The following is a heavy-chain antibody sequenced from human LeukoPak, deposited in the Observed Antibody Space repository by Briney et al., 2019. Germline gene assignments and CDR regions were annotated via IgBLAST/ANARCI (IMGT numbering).Heavy chain of an antibody. J-gene: IGHJ6*03. Sequence: PSETLSLTCTVSGGSISSYYWSWIRQPPGKRLEWIGYIYYSGSTNYNPSLKSRVTISVDTSKNQFSLKLSSVTAADTAVYYCARGTDERWLQWGNYYMDVWGKGTTVTVSS. CDR2: IYYSGST. D-gene: IGHD5-24*01. CDR1: GGSISSYY. CDR3: ARGTDERWLQWGNYYMDV. V-gene: IGHV4-59*01.